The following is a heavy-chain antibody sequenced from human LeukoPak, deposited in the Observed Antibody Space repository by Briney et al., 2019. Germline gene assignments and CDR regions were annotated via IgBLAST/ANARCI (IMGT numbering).Heavy chain of an antibody. CDR2: ISGSGAST. D-gene: IGHD5-24*01. J-gene: IGHJ4*02. CDR3: ARDGGGGYNQIDH. CDR1: GLTFSNYV. V-gene: IGHV3-23*01. Sequence: GSLRLSCAASGLTFSNYVMSWVRQAPGKGLEWVSSISGSGASTYYADSVKGRFTISRDNSKNTLYLQMDTLRGDDTAVYFCARDGGGGYNQIDHWGQGTLVTVSS.